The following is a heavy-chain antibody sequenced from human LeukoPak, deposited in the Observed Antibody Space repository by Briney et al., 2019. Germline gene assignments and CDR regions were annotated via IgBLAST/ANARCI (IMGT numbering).Heavy chain of an antibody. V-gene: IGHV3-48*04. J-gene: IGHJ5*02. Sequence: PGGSLRLSCAASGFTFSSYAMSWVRQAPGKGLEWVSYISSSSSSVYYADSVKGRFTISRDNAKNSLSLQMNSLRAEDTAVYYCARPLMYYYGSETYFWFDPWGQGTLVTVSS. CDR3: ARPLMYYYGSETYFWFDP. CDR1: GFTFSSYA. D-gene: IGHD3-10*01. CDR2: ISSSSSSV.